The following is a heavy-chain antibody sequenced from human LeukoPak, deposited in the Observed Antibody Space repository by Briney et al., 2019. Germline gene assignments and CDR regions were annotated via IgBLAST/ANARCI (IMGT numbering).Heavy chain of an antibody. CDR1: GYTFTGYY. V-gene: IGHV1-2*02. CDR2: INPNSGGT. D-gene: IGHD2-2*01. CDR3: ARGPNRESSHHYCSSTSCYPNNWFDP. Sequence: ASVKVSCKASGYTFTGYYMPWVRQAPGQGLGWMGWINPNSGGTNYEQKFQGRVTMTRATSISTAYMELSRLRSDDTAVYYCARGPNRESSHHYCSSTSCYPNNWFDPWGQGTLVTVSS. J-gene: IGHJ5*02.